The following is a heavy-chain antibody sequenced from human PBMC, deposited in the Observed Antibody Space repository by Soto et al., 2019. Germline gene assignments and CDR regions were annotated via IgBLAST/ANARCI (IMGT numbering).Heavy chain of an antibody. CDR3: ARRYSSRFDS. D-gene: IGHD6-13*01. V-gene: IGHV4-59*08. CDR2: IYYSGST. J-gene: IGHJ4*02. CDR1: CGSISSYY. Sequence: QVQLHESGPGLVKPSETLSLTCTVSCGSISSYYWIWIRQPPGKGLEWIGYIYYSGSTNYNPSLKSLVTISVDTSKNQFSLKLSCVTAADTAVYYCARRYSSRFDSWGQGTLVTVSS.